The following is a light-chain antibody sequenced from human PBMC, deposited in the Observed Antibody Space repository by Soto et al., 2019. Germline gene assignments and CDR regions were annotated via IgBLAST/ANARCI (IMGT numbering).Light chain of an antibody. J-gene: IGKJ1*01. CDR3: QQYENSPGT. CDR1: QSVSSSY. V-gene: IGKV3-20*01. Sequence: EIVLTQSPGTLSLSPGEGATLSCRASQSVSSSYLAWYQQKHGQAPRLLIYGASSRATGIPDRFSGGGSGTDFTLTISRLEPEDFAVYYFQQYENSPGTCGQGTKVEIK. CDR2: GAS.